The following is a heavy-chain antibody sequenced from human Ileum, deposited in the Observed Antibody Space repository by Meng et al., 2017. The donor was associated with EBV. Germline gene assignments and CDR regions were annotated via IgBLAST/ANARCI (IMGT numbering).Heavy chain of an antibody. CDR3: NTGKQWLVP. CDR2: IRNKPNGGTA. CDR1: GFTFTNAW. V-gene: IGHV3-15*01. J-gene: IGHJ5*02. Sequence: QPVESGGGLVKPGGSRGLSCAASGFTFTNAWMGWVRQAPGKGLEWVGRIRNKPNGGTADYAAPVIGRFSISRDDSKNTLYLQINSIKIEDTAMYYCNTGKQWLVPWGQGTLVTVSS. D-gene: IGHD6-19*01.